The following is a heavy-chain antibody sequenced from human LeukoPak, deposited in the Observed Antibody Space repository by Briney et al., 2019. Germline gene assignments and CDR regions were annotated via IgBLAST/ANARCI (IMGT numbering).Heavy chain of an antibody. J-gene: IGHJ2*01. Sequence: ASVMVSCKASGYTFTGYYMHWVRQAPGQGLEWMGWINPNSGGANYAQKFQGWVTLTRDTSISTAYIELSRLRSDDTAVYYCAREPNWGAWYFELWGRGTLVTVSS. CDR3: AREPNWGAWYFEL. D-gene: IGHD7-27*01. CDR1: GYTFTGYY. V-gene: IGHV1-2*04. CDR2: INPNSGGA.